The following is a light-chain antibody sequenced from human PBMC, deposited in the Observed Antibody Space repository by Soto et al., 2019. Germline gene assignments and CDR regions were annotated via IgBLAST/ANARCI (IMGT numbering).Light chain of an antibody. CDR2: KAS. CDR3: QHVWT. J-gene: IGKJ1*01. V-gene: IGKV1-5*03. Sequence: DIQMTQSPSTLSASVGDRVTITCRASQSITSWVAWYQQNPGKAPKLLIYKASSLESGVPSRFSGSGSGTEFTLTISSLQPDDFATYYCQHVWTFGQGTKVDIK. CDR1: QSITSW.